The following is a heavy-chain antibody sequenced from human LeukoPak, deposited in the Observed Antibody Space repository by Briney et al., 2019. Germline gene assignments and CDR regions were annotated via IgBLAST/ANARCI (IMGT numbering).Heavy chain of an antibody. CDR2: IYHSGST. CDR3: ARDMYDSSGFDY. Sequence: PSETLSLTCAVSGGSISSSNWWSWVRQPPGKGLEWIGEIYHSGSTNYNPSLKSRVTISVDTSKNQFSLKLSSVAAADTAVYYCARDMYDSSGFDYWGQGTLVTVSS. D-gene: IGHD3-22*01. CDR1: GGSISSSNW. V-gene: IGHV4-4*02. J-gene: IGHJ4*02.